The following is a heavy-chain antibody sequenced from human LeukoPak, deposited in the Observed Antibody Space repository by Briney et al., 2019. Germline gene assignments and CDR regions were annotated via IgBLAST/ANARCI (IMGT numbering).Heavy chain of an antibody. CDR3: ARDEAMFTMVRGVIIDY. CDR1: GFTFSSYS. V-gene: IGHV3-21*01. Sequence: PGGSLRLSCAASGFTFSSYSMNWVRQAPGKGLEWVSSISSSSSYIYYADSVKGRFTISRDNAKNSLYLQMNSLRAEDTAVYYCARDEAMFTMVRGVIIDYWGQGTLVTVSS. J-gene: IGHJ4*02. CDR2: ISSSSSYI. D-gene: IGHD3-10*01.